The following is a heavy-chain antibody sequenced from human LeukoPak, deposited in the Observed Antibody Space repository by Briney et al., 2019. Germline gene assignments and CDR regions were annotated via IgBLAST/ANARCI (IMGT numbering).Heavy chain of an antibody. J-gene: IGHJ4*02. CDR2: IFRTGTT. Sequence: SETLSLTCAVSGVSISSPYWNRWLRQPPGKGLEWIGEIFRTGTTNYNPSLNSRVTISVDTSKNKFSLKLSSVTAADRAVYYGARGVSELLFDYWGQGTLVTVSS. CDR3: ARGVSELLFDY. V-gene: IGHV4-4*02. D-gene: IGHD1-26*01. CDR1: GVSISSPYW.